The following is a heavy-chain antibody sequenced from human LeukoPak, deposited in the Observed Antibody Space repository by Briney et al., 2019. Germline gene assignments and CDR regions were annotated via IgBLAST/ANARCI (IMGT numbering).Heavy chain of an antibody. CDR1: GFTFSSYA. CDR2: INSDIYSNTI. J-gene: IGHJ4*02. D-gene: IGHD4-17*01. Sequence: GGSLRLSCAASGFTFSSYAMHWVRQAPGKGLEWISYINSDIYSNTIYYADTVKGRFTISRDNGKNSLYLQMNSLRDEDTAVYYCARDRDYAFDYWGQGTLVTVSS. CDR3: ARDRDYAFDY. V-gene: IGHV3-48*02.